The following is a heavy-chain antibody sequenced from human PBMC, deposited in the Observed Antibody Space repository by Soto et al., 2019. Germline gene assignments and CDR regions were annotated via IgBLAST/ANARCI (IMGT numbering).Heavy chain of an antibody. V-gene: IGHV3-30*14. Sequence: QEQTVESGGGVVQPGRSLRVSCAASGFRFSNYDMHWVRRAPGKGLEWVASISYDGSNKYYADSVKGRFTISRDNSKKNMFLQMNSLRPEDTAVYYCARGLSGGLDCWGQGTPVTVSS. CDR3: ARGLSGGLDC. CDR1: GFRFSNYD. CDR2: ISYDGSNK. J-gene: IGHJ4*02. D-gene: IGHD1-26*01.